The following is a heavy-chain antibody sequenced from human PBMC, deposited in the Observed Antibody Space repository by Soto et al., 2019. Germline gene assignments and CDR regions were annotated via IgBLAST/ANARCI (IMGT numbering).Heavy chain of an antibody. Sequence: SQTLSLTCAISGDSVSSNSAAWNWIRQSPSRGLEWLGRTYYRSKWYNDYAVSVKSRITINPDTSKNQFSLQLNSVTPRDTAVYYCARDIVLMVYAIQEYYYYYGMDVWGQGTTVTVSS. CDR1: GDSVSSNSAA. D-gene: IGHD2-8*01. J-gene: IGHJ6*02. V-gene: IGHV6-1*01. CDR3: ARDIVLMVYAIQEYYYYYGMDV. CDR2: TYYRSKWYN.